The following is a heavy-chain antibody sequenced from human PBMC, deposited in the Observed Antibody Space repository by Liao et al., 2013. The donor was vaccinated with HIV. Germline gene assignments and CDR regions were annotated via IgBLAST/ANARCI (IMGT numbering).Heavy chain of an antibody. CDR2: IYHSGST. CDR1: GGSISTGGFS. Sequence: QLQLQESGSGLVKPSQTLSLTCAVSGGSISTGGFSWSWIRQPPGKGLEWIGYIYHSGSTYYNPSLKSRVTISVDTSKNQFSLKLSSVTAADTAVYYCARGAYYYDSSGYWYYFDYWGQGTLVTVSS. J-gene: IGHJ4*02. D-gene: IGHD3-22*01. CDR3: ARGAYYYDSSGYWYYFDY. V-gene: IGHV4-30-2*01.